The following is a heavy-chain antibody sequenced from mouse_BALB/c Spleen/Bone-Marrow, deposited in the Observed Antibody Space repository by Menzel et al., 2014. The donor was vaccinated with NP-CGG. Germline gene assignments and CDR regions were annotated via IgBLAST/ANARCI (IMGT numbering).Heavy chain of an antibody. D-gene: IGHD2-12*01. CDR3: ARELSRAMDY. V-gene: IGHV1S135*01. CDR1: GYAFTSYN. J-gene: IGHJ4*01. Sequence: LVESGPELVKPGASVKVSCKASGYAFTSYNMYRVKQSHGKSLEWIGYIDPYSGGTNYNQKFRGKATLTVDKSSSTAYIHLNSLTPEDSAVYFCARELSRAMDYWVQGTSVTASS. CDR2: IDPYSGGT.